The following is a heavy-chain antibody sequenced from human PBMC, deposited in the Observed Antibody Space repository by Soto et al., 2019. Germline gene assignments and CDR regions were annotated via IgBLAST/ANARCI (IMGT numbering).Heavy chain of an antibody. Sequence: SETLSLTCPVSGGSTNTFYWSWVRQPAGKGLEWIGRIFSSGSTSFNPSLESRVAMSVDTSTTHFSLNLSSVTAADMAVYCCAREASYSAYTFASGIQLWSLDLWGQGALATVSS. J-gene: IGHJ5*02. CDR3: AREASYSAYTFASGIQLWSLDL. CDR2: IFSSGST. D-gene: IGHD5-12*01. CDR1: GGSTNTFY. V-gene: IGHV4-4*07.